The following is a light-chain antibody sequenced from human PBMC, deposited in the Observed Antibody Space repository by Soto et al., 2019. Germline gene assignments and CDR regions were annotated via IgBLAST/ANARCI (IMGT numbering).Light chain of an antibody. V-gene: IGLV1-51*01. J-gene: IGLJ2*01. CDR3: GTWDSGLTVGI. CDR1: ASNVGTQF. CDR2: VND. Sequence: QSVLTQPPSVSAAPGQSVTISCSGSASNVGTQFVSWFQQLPGAAPKLLIYVNDKRPSDIPDRFSGSKSDTSATLTITGLQTGDAADYYCGTWDSGLTVGIFGGGTKLTVL.